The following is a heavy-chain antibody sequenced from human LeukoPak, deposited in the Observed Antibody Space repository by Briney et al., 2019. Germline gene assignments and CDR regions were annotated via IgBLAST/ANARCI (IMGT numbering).Heavy chain of an antibody. J-gene: IGHJ4*02. V-gene: IGHV4-34*01. CDR2: INHSGST. CDR3: ARQAGIAAAAAFDY. D-gene: IGHD6-13*01. CDR1: GGSFSGYY. Sequence: SETLSLTCAVYGGSFSGYYWSWIRQPPGKGLEWIGEINHSGSTYYNPSLKSRVTISVDTSKNQFSPKLSSVTAADTAVYYCARQAGIAAAAAFDYWGQGTLVTVSS.